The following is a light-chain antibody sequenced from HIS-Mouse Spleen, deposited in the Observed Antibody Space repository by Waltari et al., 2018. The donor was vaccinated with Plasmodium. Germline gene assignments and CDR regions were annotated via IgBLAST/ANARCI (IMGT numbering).Light chain of an antibody. CDR2: EDS. CDR1: ALPKQY. Sequence: SYELTQPPSVSVSPGQTARTTCSGDALPKQYAYWYHQESGQAPALVIYEDSKLPSGIPERFSGSSSGTMATLTISGAQVEDEADYYCYSTDSSGNHRVFGGGTKLTVL. CDR3: YSTDSSGNHRV. J-gene: IGLJ3*02. V-gene: IGLV3-10*01.